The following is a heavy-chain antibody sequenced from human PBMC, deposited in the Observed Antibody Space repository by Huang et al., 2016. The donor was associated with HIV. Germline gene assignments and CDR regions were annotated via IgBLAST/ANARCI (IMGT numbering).Heavy chain of an antibody. CDR1: GFNFSNYS. D-gene: IGHD5-18*01. Sequence: EVQLVQSGAAVTKPGESLKISCKVSGFNFSNYSIGLVHQMPGKGLEWIGIIYPADADTTYSPSFQGQVTISGDNSTSTAYLQWSSLKASDTAIYYCARRGYSHDYGFEYWGQGTLVSVSS. CDR3: ARRGYSHDYGFEY. J-gene: IGHJ4*02. CDR2: IYPADADT. V-gene: IGHV5-51*03.